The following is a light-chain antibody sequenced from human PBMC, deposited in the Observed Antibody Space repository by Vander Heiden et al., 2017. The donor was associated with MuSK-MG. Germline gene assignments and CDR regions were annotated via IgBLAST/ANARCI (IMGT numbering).Light chain of an antibody. V-gene: IGLV2-14*01. CDR3: NSYTSSSTHV. J-gene: IGLJ1*01. CDR2: EVN. CDR1: SSDVGGYNF. Sequence: QSALTQPASVSGSTGRPNTIPCTGTSSDVGGYNFVSWYQQHPGKAPKLMIYEVNNRPSGVSNRFSGSKSGNTASLTISGLQAEDEADYYCNSYTSSSTHVFGTGTKVTVL.